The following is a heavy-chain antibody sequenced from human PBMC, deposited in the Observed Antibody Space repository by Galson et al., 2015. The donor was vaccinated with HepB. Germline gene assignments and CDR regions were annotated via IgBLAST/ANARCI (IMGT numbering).Heavy chain of an antibody. D-gene: IGHD6-13*01. CDR3: AREGSWSSSPSGVFDY. J-gene: IGHJ4*02. V-gene: IGHV1-46*01. CDR1: GYTFTSYY. Sequence: SVKVSCKASGYTFTSYYMHWVRQAPGQGLEWMGIINPSGGSTSYAQKFQGRVTMTRDTSTSTVYMELSSLRSEDTAVYYCAREGSWSSSPSGVFDYWGQGTLVTVSS. CDR2: INPSGGST.